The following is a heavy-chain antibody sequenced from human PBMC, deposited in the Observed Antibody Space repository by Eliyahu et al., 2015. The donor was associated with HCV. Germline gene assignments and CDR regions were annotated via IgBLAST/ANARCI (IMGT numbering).Heavy chain of an antibody. V-gene: IGHV1-69*02. Sequence: QVQLVQSGAEVKKPGSSVKVXCKASGGXFSSYTISWVRQAPGQGLEWMGRIIPILGIANYAQKFQGRVTITADKSTSTAYMELSSLRSEDTAVYYCARALDYGEGTDYWGQGTLVTVSS. CDR2: IIPILGIA. CDR1: GGXFSSYT. J-gene: IGHJ4*02. CDR3: ARALDYGEGTDY. D-gene: IGHD4-17*01.